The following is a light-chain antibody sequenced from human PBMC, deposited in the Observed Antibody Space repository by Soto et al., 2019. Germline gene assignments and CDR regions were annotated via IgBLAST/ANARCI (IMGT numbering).Light chain of an antibody. CDR1: QSVSSSY. J-gene: IGKJ1*01. V-gene: IGKV3-20*01. CDR3: QQYGSSPT. CDR2: GAS. Sequence: EIVLTQSPGTLSLSPGERATLSCRASQSVSSSYLAWYKQQPGQAPRLLIYGASSRATGIPDRFSGSGSGTDFTLTIRRLEPEDFAVDYCQQYGSSPTFGQGTKVDIK.